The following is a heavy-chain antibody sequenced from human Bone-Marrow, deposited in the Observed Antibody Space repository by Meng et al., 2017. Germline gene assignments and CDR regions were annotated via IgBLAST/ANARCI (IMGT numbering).Heavy chain of an antibody. D-gene: IGHD3-22*01. Sequence: ASVKVSCKASGYTFTGYYMHWVRQAPGQGLEWMGWINPNSGGTNYAQKLQGRVTMTTDTSTSTAYMELRGLRSDDTAVYYCARAFPMYYYDSSCYYGPKTPLDYWGQGTLVTVSS. CDR1: GYTFTGYY. J-gene: IGHJ4*02. V-gene: IGHV1-2*02. CDR2: INPNSGGT. CDR3: ARAFPMYYYDSSCYYGPKTPLDY.